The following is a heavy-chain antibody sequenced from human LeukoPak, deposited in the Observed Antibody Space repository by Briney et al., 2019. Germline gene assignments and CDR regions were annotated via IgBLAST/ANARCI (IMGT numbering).Heavy chain of an antibody. CDR3: ARDSVYLAPQVFDY. J-gene: IGHJ4*02. Sequence: SVKVSCKASGGTFSSYAISWVRQAPGQGLEWMGRITPILGIANYAQKFQGRVTITADKSTSTAYMELSSLRSEDTAVYYCARDSVYLAPQVFDYWGQGTLVTVSS. CDR1: GGTFSSYA. V-gene: IGHV1-69*04. CDR2: ITPILGIA. D-gene: IGHD3-16*01.